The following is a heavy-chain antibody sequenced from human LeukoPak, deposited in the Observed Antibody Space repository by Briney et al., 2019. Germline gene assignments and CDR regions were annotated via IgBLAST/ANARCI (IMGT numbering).Heavy chain of an antibody. J-gene: IGHJ4*02. CDR3: AGLVATGF. D-gene: IGHD5-12*01. Sequence: GGSLRLSCAASGVTFDDYAMHWVRHAPGKGLEWVSGISWNSGSIGYADSVKGRFTISRDNAKNSLYLQMNSLRAEDTAVYYCAGLVATGFWGQGTLVTVSS. V-gene: IGHV3-9*01. CDR2: ISWNSGSI. CDR1: GVTFDDYA.